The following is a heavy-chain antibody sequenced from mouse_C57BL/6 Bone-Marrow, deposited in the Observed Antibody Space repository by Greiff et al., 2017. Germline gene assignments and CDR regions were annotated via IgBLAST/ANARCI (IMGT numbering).Heavy chain of an antibody. D-gene: IGHD1-1*01. CDR2: ISDGGSYT. Sequence: EVQLVEPGGGLVKPGGSLKLSCAASGFTFSSYAMSWVRQTPEKRLEWVATISDGGSYTYYPDNVKGRFTISRDNAKNNLYLQMSHLKSEDTAMYYCARDVHYYGSSPWFAYWGQGTLVTVSA. CDR3: ARDVHYYGSSPWFAY. J-gene: IGHJ3*01. CDR1: GFTFSSYA. V-gene: IGHV5-4*01.